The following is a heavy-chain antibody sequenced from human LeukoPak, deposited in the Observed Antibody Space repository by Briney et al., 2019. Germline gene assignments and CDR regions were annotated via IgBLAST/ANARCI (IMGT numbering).Heavy chain of an antibody. CDR2: IYTSGST. CDR1: GGSISSYY. J-gene: IGHJ3*02. D-gene: IGHD2-15*01. V-gene: IGHV4-4*07. Sequence: PSETLSLTCTVSGGSISSYYWSWIRQPAGKGLEWIGRIYTSGSTNYNPSLKSRVTMSVATSKNQFSLKLSSVTAADTAVYYCARDMRCSGGSCYDAFDIWGQGTMVTVSS. CDR3: ARDMRCSGGSCYDAFDI.